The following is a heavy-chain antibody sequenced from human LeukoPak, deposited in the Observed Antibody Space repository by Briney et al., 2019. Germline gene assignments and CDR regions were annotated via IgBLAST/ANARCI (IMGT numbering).Heavy chain of an antibody. CDR3: ARVTYYYDSSGYPTGYYYGMDV. CDR2: INHSGST. V-gene: IGHV4-34*01. CDR1: GGSFSGYY. D-gene: IGHD3-22*01. J-gene: IGHJ6*02. Sequence: SSETLSLTCAVYGGSFSGYYWSWIRQPPGKGLEWIGEINHSGSTNYNPSLKSRVTISVDTSKNQFSLKLSSVTAADTAVYYCARVTYYYDSSGYPTGYYYGMDVWGQGTTVTVSS.